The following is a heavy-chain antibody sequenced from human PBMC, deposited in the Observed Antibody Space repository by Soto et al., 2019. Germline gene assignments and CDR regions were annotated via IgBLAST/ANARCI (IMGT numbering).Heavy chain of an antibody. CDR2: IIPILGIA. D-gene: IGHD3-10*01. V-gene: IGHV1-69*02. J-gene: IGHJ4*02. Sequence: QVQLVQSGAEVKKPGCSVKVSCKASGGTFSSYTISWVRQAPGQGLEWMGRIIPILGIANYAQKFQGRVTITADKSTSTAYMELSCLRSEDTAVYYCARGFGESSLTRFDYWGQGTLVTVSS. CDR1: GGTFSSYT. CDR3: ARGFGESSLTRFDY.